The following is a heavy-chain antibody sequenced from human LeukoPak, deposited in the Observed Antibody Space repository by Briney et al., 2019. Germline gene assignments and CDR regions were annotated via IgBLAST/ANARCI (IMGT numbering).Heavy chain of an antibody. V-gene: IGHV6-1*01. CDR1: GDSVSNNTAT. J-gene: IGHJ6*02. D-gene: IGHD3-16*01. CDR2: TYYRSKWYN. Sequence: SQTLSLTCDISGDSVSNNTATWTWVRQSASRGLEWLGRTYYRSKWYNGYSLSVKSRITIGQDTSKNHFTLQLNSVTPEDTAIYYCGRARVSWGYGMDVWGQGTAVTVSS. CDR3: GRARVSWGYGMDV.